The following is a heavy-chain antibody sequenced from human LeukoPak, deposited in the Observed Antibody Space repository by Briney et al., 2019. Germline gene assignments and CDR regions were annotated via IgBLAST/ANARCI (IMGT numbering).Heavy chain of an antibody. V-gene: IGHV4-38-2*02. J-gene: IGHJ4*02. Sequence: ASETLSLTCTVSGYSISSGYYWGWIRQPPGKGLEWIGSIYHSGSTYYNPSLKSRVTISVDTSKNQFSLKLSSVTAADTAVYYCARGARAVAATDYWGQGTLVTVSS. D-gene: IGHD6-19*01. CDR2: IYHSGST. CDR3: ARGARAVAATDY. CDR1: GYSISSGYY.